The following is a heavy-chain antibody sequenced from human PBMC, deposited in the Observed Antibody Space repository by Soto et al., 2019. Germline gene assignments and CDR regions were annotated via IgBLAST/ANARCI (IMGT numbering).Heavy chain of an antibody. D-gene: IGHD3-3*01. Sequence: EVQLVESGGGLVQPGGSLRLSCAASGFTVSSNYMSWVRQAPGKGLEWVSVIYSGGSTYYADSGKGRFTISRDNSKNTLYLQKNSLRVEDTAVYYCAREQFLEWLSVYSCDCWGQGTLVTVSS. CDR1: GFTVSSNY. CDR3: AREQFLEWLSVYSCDC. V-gene: IGHV3-66*01. J-gene: IGHJ4*01. CDR2: IYSGGST.